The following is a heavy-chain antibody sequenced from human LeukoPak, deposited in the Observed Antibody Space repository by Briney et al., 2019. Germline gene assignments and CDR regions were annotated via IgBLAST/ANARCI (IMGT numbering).Heavy chain of an antibody. J-gene: IGHJ4*02. CDR1: GFTFGDYA. CDR3: TRWSLLWFGELFDY. D-gene: IGHD3-10*01. Sequence: PGGSLRLSCTASGFTFGDYAMRWVRHAPGKGREWVGFIRSKAYGRTTEYAASVKGRFTISRDDSKSIAYLQMHSLKTEDTAVYYCTRWSLLWFGELFDYWGQGTLVTVSS. CDR2: IRSKAYGRTT. V-gene: IGHV3-49*04.